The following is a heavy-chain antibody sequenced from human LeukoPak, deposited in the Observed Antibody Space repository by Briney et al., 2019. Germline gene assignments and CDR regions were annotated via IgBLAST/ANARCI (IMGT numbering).Heavy chain of an antibody. J-gene: IGHJ2*01. D-gene: IGHD6-6*01. Sequence: GASVRVSCKASGGTFSSYAISWGRQAPGQGGEWMGGIIPIFGTANYAQKFQGRVTITADESTSTAYMELSSLRSEDTAVYYCARTSIAARQEVYWYFDLWGRGTLVTVSS. CDR1: GGTFSSYA. CDR3: ARTSIAARQEVYWYFDL. CDR2: IIPIFGTA. V-gene: IGHV1-69*13.